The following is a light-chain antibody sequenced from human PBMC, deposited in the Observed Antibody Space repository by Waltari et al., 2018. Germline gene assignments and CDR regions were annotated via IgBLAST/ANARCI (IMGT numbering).Light chain of an antibody. CDR3: QQFQSHLRT. V-gene: IGKV4-1*01. CDR1: QSVLHSSNNTNY. Sequence: DIVLTQFPESLAVSLGARATITCTSSQSVLHSSNNTNYFSWHQQKPGQPPKLLIYCASTRKSGVPDRFSGSGSGTDFTLTISSLQAEDVAVYYCQQFQSHLRTFGQGTKVEIK. CDR2: CAS. J-gene: IGKJ1*01.